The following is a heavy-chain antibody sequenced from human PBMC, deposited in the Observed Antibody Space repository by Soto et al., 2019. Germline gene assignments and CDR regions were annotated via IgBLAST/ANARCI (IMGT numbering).Heavy chain of an antibody. D-gene: IGHD6-19*01. Sequence: GGSLRLSGSASGFTFSSYSIHWVRQAPWKGLEYVSAISSNGGSTYYADSVKGRFTISRDNSKNTLYLQMSSLRAEETAVYYCVKDRRPARIPVDGTFDYWGQGTLVTVSS. CDR2: ISSNGGST. J-gene: IGHJ4*02. CDR3: VKDRRPARIPVDGTFDY. CDR1: GFTFSSYS. V-gene: IGHV3-64D*06.